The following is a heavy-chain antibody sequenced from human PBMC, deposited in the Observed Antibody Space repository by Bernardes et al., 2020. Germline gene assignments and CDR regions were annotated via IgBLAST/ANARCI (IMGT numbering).Heavy chain of an antibody. CDR1: GFIFHSYG. CDR2: ISHDGSNK. V-gene: IGHV3-30*18. D-gene: IGHD3-22*01. J-gene: IGHJ4*02. Sequence: GGSLRLSCAASGFIFHSYGMHWVRQAPGKGLEWVAVISHDGSNKYYADSVRGRFTISRDNSKDTVYLQMNSLRADDTAVYYCAKGTTMIVVVSNFDYWGQGTLVTVSS. CDR3: AKGTTMIVVVSNFDY.